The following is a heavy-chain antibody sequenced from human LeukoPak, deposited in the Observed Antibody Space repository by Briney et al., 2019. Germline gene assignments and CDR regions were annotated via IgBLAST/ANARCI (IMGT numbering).Heavy chain of an antibody. CDR1: GFTFSNYG. Sequence: GRSLRLSCAASGFTFSNYGMHWVRQAPGKGLEWVAVIWYDGSKKHHADSVKGRFTISRDNSKNTLNLQMNILRVEDTAVYYCAAYYYDRSGYDLRFYWGQGTLVTVSS. CDR3: AAYYYDRSGYDLRFY. D-gene: IGHD3-22*01. J-gene: IGHJ4*02. CDR2: IWYDGSKK. V-gene: IGHV3-33*01.